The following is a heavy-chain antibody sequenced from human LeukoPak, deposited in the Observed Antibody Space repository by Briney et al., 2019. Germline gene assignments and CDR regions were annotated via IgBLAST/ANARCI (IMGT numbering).Heavy chain of an antibody. CDR1: GFTFSSYW. J-gene: IGHJ5*02. CDR2: INTDGATT. D-gene: IGHD6-19*01. CDR3: ARQHSVIAVAVEP. V-gene: IGHV3-74*01. Sequence: GGSLRLSCVASGFTFSSYWMHWVRQPPGKGPVWVSRINTDGATTNYADSVKGRFTISRDNAKNTLYLQMNSLRDEDTAVYYCARQHSVIAVAVEPWGQGTLVTVSS.